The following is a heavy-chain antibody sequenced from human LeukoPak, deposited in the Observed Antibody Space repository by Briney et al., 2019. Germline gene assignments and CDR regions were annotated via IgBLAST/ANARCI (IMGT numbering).Heavy chain of an antibody. CDR1: GGSISSSSYY. CDR3: ASYYGDYRDY. J-gene: IGHJ4*02. D-gene: IGHD4-17*01. Sequence: SETLSLTCTVSGGSISSSSYYWGWIRQPPGKGLEWIGSIYYSGSTYYNPSLKSRVTISVDTSKNQFSLKLSSVTAADTAVYYCASYYGDYRDYWGQGTLVTVSS. V-gene: IGHV4-39*01. CDR2: IYYSGST.